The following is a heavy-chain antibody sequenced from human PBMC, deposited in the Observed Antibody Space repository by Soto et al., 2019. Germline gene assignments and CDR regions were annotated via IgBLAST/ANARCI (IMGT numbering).Heavy chain of an antibody. CDR1: GGSFSGYY. CDR2: INHSGST. D-gene: IGHD3-10*01. CDR3: ARRYGSAFDI. Sequence: PSETLSLTCTVYGGSFSGYYWIWIRQPPGKGLEWIGDINHSGSTNYNPSLKSRVTISVDTSKNQFSLKLSSVTAADTAVYYCARRYGSAFDIWGQGTMVTVSS. J-gene: IGHJ3*02. V-gene: IGHV4-34*01.